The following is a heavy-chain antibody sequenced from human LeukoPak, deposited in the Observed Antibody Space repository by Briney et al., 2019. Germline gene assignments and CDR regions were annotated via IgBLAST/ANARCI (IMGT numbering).Heavy chain of an antibody. Sequence: ASVKVSCKASGGTFSSYAISWVRQAPGQGLEWMGGIIPIFGTANYAQKFQGRATITADESTSTAYMELSSLRSEDTAVYYCARGTYYYDSSGYLNYWGQGTLVTVSS. J-gene: IGHJ4*02. D-gene: IGHD3-22*01. CDR1: GGTFSSYA. CDR3: ARGTYYYDSSGYLNY. CDR2: IIPIFGTA. V-gene: IGHV1-69*01.